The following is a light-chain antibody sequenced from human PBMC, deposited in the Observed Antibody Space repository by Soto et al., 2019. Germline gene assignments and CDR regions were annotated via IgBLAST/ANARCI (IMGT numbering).Light chain of an antibody. J-gene: IGKJ4*01. V-gene: IGKV1-39*01. CDR3: QQSYSMPRT. CDR2: AAS. Sequence: DIQMTQSPSSLSASVGDRVTITCRASQSISSYLNWYQQKPGKAPNLLIYAASSLQSGVPSRFSGSGSGTDFTLTISSLQPEDFATYYCQQSYSMPRTFGGGTKVEIK. CDR1: QSISSY.